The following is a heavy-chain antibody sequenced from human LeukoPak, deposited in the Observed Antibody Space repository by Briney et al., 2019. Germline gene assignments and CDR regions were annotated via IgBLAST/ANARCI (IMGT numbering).Heavy chain of an antibody. V-gene: IGHV4-4*02. J-gene: IGHJ3*02. D-gene: IGHD2-21*02. CDR2: IYHSGST. CDR3: ARRVVVTAQLRDGFDI. Sequence: PSGTLSFTCAVSGGSISGSDWWTWVRQPPGKGLDWIGEIYHSGSTNYNPSLKSRVTISVDKSKNQFSLKLSSVTAADTAVYYCARRVVVTAQLRDGFDIWGQGTMVTVSS. CDR1: GGSISGSDW.